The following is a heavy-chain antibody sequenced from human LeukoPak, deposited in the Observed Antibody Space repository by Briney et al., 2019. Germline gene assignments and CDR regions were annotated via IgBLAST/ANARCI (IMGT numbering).Heavy chain of an antibody. Sequence: PGGSLRLSCAASGFTFSNYAMSWVRQAPGEGLEWVSAITASGSSTYYGDSVKGRFTISRDNSTNTLYLQMSSLRAADTALYDCARDYPTFGVVTIFDYWGQGALVTVSS. CDR1: GFTFSNYA. V-gene: IGHV3-23*01. J-gene: IGHJ4*02. D-gene: IGHD3-3*01. CDR3: ARDYPTFGVVTIFDY. CDR2: ITASGSST.